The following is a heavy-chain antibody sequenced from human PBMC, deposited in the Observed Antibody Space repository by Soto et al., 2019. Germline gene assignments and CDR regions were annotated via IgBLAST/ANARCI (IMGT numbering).Heavy chain of an antibody. CDR3: AKEYSAALGSVFSNWFDP. V-gene: IGHV3-23*01. D-gene: IGHD6-13*01. CDR1: GFTFSSYA. J-gene: IGHJ5*02. Sequence: PGGSLRLSCAASGFTFSSYAMSWVRQAPGKGLERVSAISGSGGSTYYAESVKGRFTISRDNSKNTLYLQMNSLRAEDTAVYYCAKEYSAALGSVFSNWFDPWGQETLVTVSS. CDR2: ISGSGGST.